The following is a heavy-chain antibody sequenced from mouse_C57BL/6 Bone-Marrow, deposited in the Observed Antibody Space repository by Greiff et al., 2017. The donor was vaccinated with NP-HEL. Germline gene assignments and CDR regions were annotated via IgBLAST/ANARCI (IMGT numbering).Heavy chain of an antibody. J-gene: IGHJ3*01. D-gene: IGHD2-2*01. CDR3: ASGYAWFAY. CDR1: GYTFTGYW. Sequence: QVQLQQSGAELMKPGASVKLSCKATGYTFTGYWIEWVKQRPGHGLEWIGRIDPNSGGTKYNEKFKSKATLTVDKPSSTAYMQLSSLTSEDSAVYYCASGYAWFAYWGQGTLVTVSA. CDR2: IDPNSGGT. V-gene: IGHV1-72*01.